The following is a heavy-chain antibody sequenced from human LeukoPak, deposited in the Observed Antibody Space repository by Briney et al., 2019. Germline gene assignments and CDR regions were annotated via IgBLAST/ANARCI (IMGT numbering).Heavy chain of an antibody. CDR1: GGSFSGYY. CDR3: ARGFRSTVVDY. Sequence: SETLSLTCAVYGGSFSGYYWSWIRQPPGKGLEWIGEINHSGSTNYNPSLKSRVTISVDTSKNQFSLKLSSVTAADTAVYYCARGFRSTVVDYWGQGTLVTVSS. J-gene: IGHJ4*02. CDR2: INHSGST. V-gene: IGHV4-34*01. D-gene: IGHD4-23*01.